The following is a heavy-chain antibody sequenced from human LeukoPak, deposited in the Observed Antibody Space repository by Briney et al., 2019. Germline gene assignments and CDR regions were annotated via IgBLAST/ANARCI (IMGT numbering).Heavy chain of an antibody. CDR2: IYSGGST. Sequence: PGGSLRLSCAASGFTVSSNYMSWVRQAPGKGLEWVSVIYSGGSTYYADSVEGRFTISRDNSKNTLYLQMNSLRAEDTAVYYCARALRGGAAAGIYFDYWGQGTLVTVSS. V-gene: IGHV3-53*01. J-gene: IGHJ4*02. CDR3: ARALRGGAAAGIYFDY. CDR1: GFTVSSNY. D-gene: IGHD6-13*01.